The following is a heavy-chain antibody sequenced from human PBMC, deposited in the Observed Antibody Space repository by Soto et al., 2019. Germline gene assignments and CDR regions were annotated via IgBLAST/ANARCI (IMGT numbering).Heavy chain of an antibody. V-gene: IGHV3-43*01. D-gene: IGHD3-22*01. CDR3: VKETYYYDVSSYYPLGS. CDR2: ISRDGTNT. J-gene: IGHJ5*02. Sequence: GGSLRLSCAASGFAFDDYNMHWVRQAPGKGLEWVSLISRDGTNTNYAESVKGRFTISRDNSKNSLYLQMNSLRTEDTALYYCVKETYYYDVSSYYPLGSWGQGTLVTVSS. CDR1: GFAFDDYN.